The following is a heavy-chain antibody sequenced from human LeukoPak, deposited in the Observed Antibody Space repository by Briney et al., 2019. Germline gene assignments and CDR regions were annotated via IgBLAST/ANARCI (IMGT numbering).Heavy chain of an antibody. D-gene: IGHD2-8*01. CDR1: GFTFSSYA. J-gene: IGHJ4*02. V-gene: IGHV3-23*01. CDR3: AKGSALNLIVLMVYATYYFDY. CDR2: ISGSGGCT. Sequence: GGSLRLSCAASGFTFSSYAMSWVRQAPGKGLEWVSAISGSGGCTYYADSVKGRFTISRDNSKNTLYLQMNSLRAEDTAVYYCAKGSALNLIVLMVYATYYFDYWGQGTLVTVSS.